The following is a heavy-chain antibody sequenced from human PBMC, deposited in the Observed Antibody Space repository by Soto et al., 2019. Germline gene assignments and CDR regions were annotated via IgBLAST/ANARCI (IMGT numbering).Heavy chain of an antibody. D-gene: IGHD3-10*01. V-gene: IGHV4-31*03. Sequence: SETLSLTCTVSGGSNIRDCYYWSWIRQHPGKGLEWIAYISYSGSSYSNPSLKSRVTISADTSKNQFSLRLTSVTAADTAVYFCGRATPDGSADFWGQGTLVTVSS. CDR2: ISYSGSS. CDR3: GRATPDGSADF. CDR1: GGSNIRDCYY. J-gene: IGHJ4*02.